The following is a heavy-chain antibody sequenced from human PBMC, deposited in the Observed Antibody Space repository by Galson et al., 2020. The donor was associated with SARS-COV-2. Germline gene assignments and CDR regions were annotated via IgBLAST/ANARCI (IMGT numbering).Heavy chain of an antibody. V-gene: IGHV4-59*08. CDR3: ARHSLYFRIGAITFDS. J-gene: IGHJ4*02. Sequence: ETSETLSLTCPASGVSISSYYWSWIRQPPGKGLEWIGYIYYTGGRNQNPSLKSRVTTSMDTSKNQLSLRLSSVTVADTAVYYCARHSLYFRIGAITFDSWGQGTLVTVSS. CDR2: IYYTGGR. CDR1: GVSISSYY. D-gene: IGHD2-8*01.